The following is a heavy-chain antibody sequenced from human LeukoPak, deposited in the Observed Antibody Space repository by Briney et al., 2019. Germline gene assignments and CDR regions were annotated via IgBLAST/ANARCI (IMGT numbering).Heavy chain of an antibody. CDR1: GYSISSGYY. V-gene: IGHV4-38-2*02. CDR3: ARVSGYDWGSFYDY. CDR2: IYYSGST. D-gene: IGHD5-12*01. Sequence: PSETLSLTCTVSGYSISSGYYWGWIRQPPGKGLEWIGSIYYSGSTNYNPSLKSRVTISVDTSKNQFSLKLSSVTAADTAMYYCARVSGYDWGSFYDYWGQGSLVTVSS. J-gene: IGHJ4*02.